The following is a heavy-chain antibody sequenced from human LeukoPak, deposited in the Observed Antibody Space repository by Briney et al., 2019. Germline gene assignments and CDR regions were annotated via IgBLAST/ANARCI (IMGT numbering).Heavy chain of an antibody. V-gene: IGHV1-18*01. CDR3: ARAGSGSGWYFDY. Sequence: ASVKVSCKASGYDFTSVGITWVRRAPGQGLEWMGWISPYNGNTRYAQKFQGRVAMTTDTSTTTAYMELRGLRFNDTDVYYCARAGSGSGWYFDYWGQGTLVTVSS. J-gene: IGHJ4*02. CDR2: ISPYNGNT. D-gene: IGHD6-19*01. CDR1: GYDFTSVG.